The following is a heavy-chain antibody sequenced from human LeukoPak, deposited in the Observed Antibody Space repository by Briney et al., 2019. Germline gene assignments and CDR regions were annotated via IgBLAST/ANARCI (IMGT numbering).Heavy chain of an antibody. J-gene: IGHJ4*02. Sequence: GRSLRPSCAASGFTFSSYGMHWVRQAPGKGLEWVAVISYDGSNKYYADSVKGRFTISRDNSKNTLYLQMNSLRAEDTAVYYCAKLGAEQFSAYFDYWGQGTLVTVSS. V-gene: IGHV3-30*18. CDR1: GFTFSSYG. CDR3: AKLGAEQFSAYFDY. CDR2: ISYDGSNK. D-gene: IGHD1-14*01.